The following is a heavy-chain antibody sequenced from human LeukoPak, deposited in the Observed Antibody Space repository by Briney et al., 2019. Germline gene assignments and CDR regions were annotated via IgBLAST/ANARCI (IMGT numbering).Heavy chain of an antibody. CDR1: GFTFSSYG. V-gene: IGHV3-30*03. CDR2: ISYDGSNK. Sequence: GGSLRLSCAASGFTFSSYGMHWVRQAPGKGLEWVAVISYDGSNKYYADSVKGRFTISRDNSKNTLYLQMNSLRAEDTAVYYCAIDCWYQLLYVYYYYGMDVWGQGTTVTVSS. CDR3: AIDCWYQLLYVYYYYGMDV. J-gene: IGHJ6*02. D-gene: IGHD2-2*02.